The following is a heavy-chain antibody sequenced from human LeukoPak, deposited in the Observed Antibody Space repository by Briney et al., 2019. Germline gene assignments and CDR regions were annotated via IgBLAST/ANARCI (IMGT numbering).Heavy chain of an antibody. CDR3: AKGLRWFGNFYFNFFDH. V-gene: IGHV3-43*01. CDR2: ISWDGGST. Sequence: GGSLRLSCAASGFTFDDYAMHWVRQAPGKGLGWVSFISWDGGSTYFADSVKGRFSTSRDNSASALFLDMDSLRTEDTAVYYCAKGLRWFGNFYFNFFDHWGQGTLVTVSS. J-gene: IGHJ4*02. D-gene: IGHD3-10*01. CDR1: GFTFDDYA.